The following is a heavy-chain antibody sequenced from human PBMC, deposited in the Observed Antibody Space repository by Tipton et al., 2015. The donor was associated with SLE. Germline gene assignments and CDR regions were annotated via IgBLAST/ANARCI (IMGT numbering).Heavy chain of an antibody. D-gene: IGHD6-19*01. Sequence: TLSLTCTVSGGSISSFHWTWIRQPPGKGLEWIGYIQTSGTTNSNSSLKSRVTISVDTSKNQLSLKLSSVTAADTALYYCAREWYNSGWPVLDTWGQGTLVTVSS. V-gene: IGHV4-4*08. CDR1: GGSISSFH. J-gene: IGHJ5*02. CDR2: IQTSGTT. CDR3: AREWYNSGWPVLDT.